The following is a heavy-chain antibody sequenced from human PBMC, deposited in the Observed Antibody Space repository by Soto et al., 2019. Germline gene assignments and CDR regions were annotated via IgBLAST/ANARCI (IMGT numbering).Heavy chain of an antibody. D-gene: IGHD5-12*01. CDR1: GFTVSSNY. Sequence: GGSLRLSCAASGFTVSSNYMSWVRQAPGKGLDRVSVIYGDGSTYYADSVEGRFTISRHNSKNTLYLQMNSLRPEDTAVYYCARGSSGYDFVAFDIWAQGTMVPVSS. CDR2: IYGDGST. J-gene: IGHJ3*02. CDR3: ARGSSGYDFVAFDI. V-gene: IGHV3-53*04.